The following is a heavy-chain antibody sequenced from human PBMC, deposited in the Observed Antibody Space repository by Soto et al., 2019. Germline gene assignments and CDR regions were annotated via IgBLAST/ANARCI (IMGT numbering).Heavy chain of an antibody. Sequence: SETMSLTCFVSGYSITAGGYYWSWIRHHPGKGLEWIGSFYSSGSIIYNPSLRSRVSISGDTSSNQFSMSLTSVTAADTARYYCARMYSSGSGWFHPWGQGTLVTVSS. CDR3: ARMYSSGSGWFHP. V-gene: IGHV4-31*03. CDR2: FYSSGSI. D-gene: IGHD6-19*01. CDR1: GYSITAGGYY. J-gene: IGHJ5*02.